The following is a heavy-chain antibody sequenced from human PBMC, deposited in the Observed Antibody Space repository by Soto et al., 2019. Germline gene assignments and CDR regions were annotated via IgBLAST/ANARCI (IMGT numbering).Heavy chain of an antibody. V-gene: IGHV3-30*18. CDR2: ISYDGSNK. Sequence: QVQLVESGGGVVQPGRSLRLSCAASGFTFSSYGMHWVRQAPGKGLEWVAVISYDGSNKYYADSVKGRFTISRDNSKNTLHLQMNSLRAEDTAVYYCAKGGRRITMVRGVMLADAFDIWGQGTMVTVSS. CDR3: AKGGRRITMVRGVMLADAFDI. J-gene: IGHJ3*02. D-gene: IGHD3-10*01. CDR1: GFTFSSYG.